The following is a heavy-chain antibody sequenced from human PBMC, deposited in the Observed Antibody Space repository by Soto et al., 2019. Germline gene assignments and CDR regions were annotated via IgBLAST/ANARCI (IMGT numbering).Heavy chain of an antibody. Sequence: VAGVRQARGQPLEWIGCIVVGRGNTNYAQKFQERVTITRDKSTSTAYMELTSLRYEDPAVYYCGADVEGGAPWGQGTLVIGSS. D-gene: IGHD3-16*01. V-gene: IGHV1-58*01. CDR2: IVVGRGNT. J-gene: IGHJ5*02. CDR3: GADVEGGAP.